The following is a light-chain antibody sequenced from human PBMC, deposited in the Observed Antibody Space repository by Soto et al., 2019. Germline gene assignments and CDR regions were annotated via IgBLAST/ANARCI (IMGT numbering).Light chain of an antibody. Sequence: ETVLTQSPGTLSLTQGERATLSCRASQSVYSSHLAWYQQKPGQAPRLLIYGASSRATGIPDRFSGSGSGTDFTLTISRLEPEDFAVYYCQRYGSSPITFGQGTRLEIK. CDR3: QRYGSSPIT. CDR1: QSVYSSH. V-gene: IGKV3-20*01. J-gene: IGKJ5*01. CDR2: GAS.